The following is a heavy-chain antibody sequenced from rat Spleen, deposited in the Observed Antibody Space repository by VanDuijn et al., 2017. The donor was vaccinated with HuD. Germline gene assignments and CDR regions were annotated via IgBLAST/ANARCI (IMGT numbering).Heavy chain of an antibody. CDR2: IWGDGST. J-gene: IGHJ3*01. Sequence: QVQLKESGPGLVQPSQTLSLTCTVSGFSLISYAVNWVRQPPGKGLEWLGGIWGDGSTKYSSVHKSRLSISRDTAKSQFFLKMNSVQTEDTAIYFCTRTYGGYTGQWCAYWGQGTLVTVSP. CDR1: GFSLISYA. D-gene: IGHD1-11*01. V-gene: IGHV2-13*01. CDR3: TRTYGGYTGQWCAY.